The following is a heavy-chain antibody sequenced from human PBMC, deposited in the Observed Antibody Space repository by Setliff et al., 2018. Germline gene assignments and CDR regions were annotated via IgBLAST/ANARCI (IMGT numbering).Heavy chain of an antibody. CDR3: ARGTYANSWARFDF. Sequence: SETLSLTCAVSDDSTRNNNYFWAWIRQPPGKGLEWIGFMYHNGDIHYSPSLKSRVSLSVDTSKRQVSLKLNTATAADTAVYYCARGTYANSWARFDFWGRGTLVTVSS. CDR1: DDSTRNNNYF. CDR2: MYHNGDI. J-gene: IGHJ4*02. D-gene: IGHD2-15*01. V-gene: IGHV4-30-4*08.